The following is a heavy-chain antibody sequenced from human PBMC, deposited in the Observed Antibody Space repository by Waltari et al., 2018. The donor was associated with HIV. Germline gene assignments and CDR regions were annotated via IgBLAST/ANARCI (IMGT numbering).Heavy chain of an antibody. D-gene: IGHD5-18*01. Sequence: QVQLVESGGGVVQPGRSLRPSCAAAGFHFSGLGMHWVRQAPGKGLEWVAVISYDGSNKYYADSVKGRFTISRDNSKNTLYLQMNSLRAEDTAVYYCAKPAAMASYGMDVWGQGTTVTVSS. V-gene: IGHV3-30*18. CDR3: AKPAAMASYGMDV. J-gene: IGHJ6*02. CDR2: ISYDGSNK. CDR1: GFHFSGLG.